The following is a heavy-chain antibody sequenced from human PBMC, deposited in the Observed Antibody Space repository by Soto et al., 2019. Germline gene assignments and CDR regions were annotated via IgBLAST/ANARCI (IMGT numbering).Heavy chain of an antibody. CDR3: AGGARDFWSGPPYYYYGMDV. CDR1: GYTFTSYG. V-gene: IGHV1-18*01. J-gene: IGHJ6*02. D-gene: IGHD3-3*01. Sequence: GASVKVSCKASGYTFTSYGISWVRQAPGQGLEWMGWISAYNGNTNYAQKLQGRVTMTTDTSTSTAYMELRSLRSDDTAVYYCAGGARDFWSGPPYYYYGMDVWGQGTTVTVSS. CDR2: ISAYNGNT.